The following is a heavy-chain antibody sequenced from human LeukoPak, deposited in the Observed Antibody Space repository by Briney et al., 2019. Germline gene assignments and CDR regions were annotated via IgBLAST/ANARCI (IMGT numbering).Heavy chain of an antibody. CDR3: ARRSSQGAFDI. CDR2: TRNKANSYTT. V-gene: IGHV3-72*01. D-gene: IGHD5/OR15-5a*01. Sequence: PGGSLRLSCAASGFTFSDHYMDWVRQPPGKGLEWVGRTRNKANSYTTEYAASVKGRFSISRDDSKNSLYLQMNSLRTEDTAVYYCARRSSQGAFDIWGQGTMVTVSS. CDR1: GFTFSDHY. J-gene: IGHJ3*02.